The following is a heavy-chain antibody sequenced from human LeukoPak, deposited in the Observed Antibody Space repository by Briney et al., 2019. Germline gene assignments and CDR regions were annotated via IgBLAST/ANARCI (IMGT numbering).Heavy chain of an antibody. D-gene: IGHD2-15*01. CDR3: ARDEGYCSGGSCTGYLDY. CDR2: IWYDGSNK. J-gene: IGHJ4*02. Sequence: PGGSLRLSCAASGLTFSSYGMHWVRQAPGKGLEWVAVIWYDGSNKYYADSVKGRFTISRDNSKNTLYLQMNSLRDDDTAVYYCARDEGYCSGGSCTGYLDYWGQGALVTVSS. V-gene: IGHV3-33*01. CDR1: GLTFSSYG.